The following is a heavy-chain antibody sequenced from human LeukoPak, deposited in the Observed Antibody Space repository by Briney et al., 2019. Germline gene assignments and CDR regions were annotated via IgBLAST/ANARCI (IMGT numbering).Heavy chain of an antibody. Sequence: PSETLSLTCAVSGGSISSYYWSWIRQPPGKGLEWIGYIYYSGSTNYNPSLKSRVTISVDTSKNQFSLKLSSVTAADTAVYYCARDRGRLSQAYYYGMDVWGQGTTVTVSS. D-gene: IGHD3-16*01. V-gene: IGHV4-59*01. CDR2: IYYSGST. J-gene: IGHJ6*02. CDR3: ARDRGRLSQAYYYGMDV. CDR1: GGSISSYY.